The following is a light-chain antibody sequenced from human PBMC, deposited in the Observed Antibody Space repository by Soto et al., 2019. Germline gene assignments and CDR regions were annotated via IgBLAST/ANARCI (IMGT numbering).Light chain of an antibody. J-gene: IGLJ1*01. CDR1: SSDVGSYNL. Sequence: QSALTQPASVSGSPGQSITISCTGTSSDVGSYNLVSWYQHHPGKVPKLMIYEVNKRPSGVSNRFPGSKSGNTASLTISGLQAEDEADYYCCSYAGTSYVFGTGTKVTVL. V-gene: IGLV2-23*02. CDR2: EVN. CDR3: CSYAGTSYV.